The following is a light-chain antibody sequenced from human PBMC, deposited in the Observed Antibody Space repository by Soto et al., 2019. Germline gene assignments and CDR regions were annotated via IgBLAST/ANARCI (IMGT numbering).Light chain of an antibody. CDR3: QHYNSYSEA. J-gene: IGKJ1*01. CDR1: QRMSSY. CDR2: AAS. V-gene: IGKV1-5*01. Sequence: HRVTIPCRASQRMSSYLNWYQQKPGKAPKLLIYAASSLQSGVPSRFSGSGSGTEFTLTISSLQPDDFATYYCQHYNSYSEAFGQGTKVDIK.